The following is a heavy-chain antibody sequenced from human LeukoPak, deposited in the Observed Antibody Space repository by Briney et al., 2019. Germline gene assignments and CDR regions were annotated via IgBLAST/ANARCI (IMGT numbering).Heavy chain of an antibody. CDR1: GFTFSSYW. CDR2: INSDGSSR. J-gene: IGHJ4*02. D-gene: IGHD2-2*01. Sequence: GGSLRLSCAASGFTFSSYWMHWVRQAPGKGLVWVSRINSDGSSRFYADSVKGRFTISRDNAKNTLYLQMNSLRAEDTAVYYCARDMPYIVVVPAANPFDYWGQGTLVTVSS. CDR3: ARDMPYIVVVPAANPFDY. V-gene: IGHV3-74*01.